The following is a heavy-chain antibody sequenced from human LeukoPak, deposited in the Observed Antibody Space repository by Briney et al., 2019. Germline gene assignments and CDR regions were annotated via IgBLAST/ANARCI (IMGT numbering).Heavy chain of an antibody. CDR3: ARWFGEVAHTDAFDI. CDR2: ISAYNGNT. V-gene: IGHV1-18*04. J-gene: IGHJ3*02. Sequence: GASVKVSCKASGYTFTGYYMHWVRQAPGQGLEWMGWISAYNGNTNYAQKLQGRVTMTTDTSTSTAYMELRSLRSDDTAVYYCARWFGEVAHTDAFDIWGQGTMVTVSS. D-gene: IGHD3-10*01. CDR1: GYTFTGYY.